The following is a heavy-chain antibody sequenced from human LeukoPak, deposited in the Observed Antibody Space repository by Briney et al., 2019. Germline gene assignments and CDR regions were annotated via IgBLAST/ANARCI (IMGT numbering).Heavy chain of an antibody. D-gene: IGHD3-22*01. CDR2: INPSGGST. CDR3: ARVGYYYDSSGYPLDY. V-gene: IGHV1-46*01. J-gene: IGHJ4*02. Sequence: GASVKVSCKASGYTFTSYYMHWVRQAPGQGLEWMGIINPSGGSTSYAQKFQGRVTMTRDMSTSTVYMELSSLRSEDTAVYYCARVGYYYDSSGYPLDYWGQGTLVTVSS. CDR1: GYTFTSYY.